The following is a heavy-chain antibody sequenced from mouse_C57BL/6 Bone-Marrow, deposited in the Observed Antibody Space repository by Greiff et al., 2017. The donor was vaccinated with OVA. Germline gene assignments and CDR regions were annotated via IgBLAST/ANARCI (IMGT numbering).Heavy chain of an antibody. D-gene: IGHD1-1*01. Sequence: VQLQQPGAELVKPGASVKMSCKASGYTFTSYWITWVKQRPGQGLEWIGDIYPGSGSTNYNEKFKSKATLTVDTSSSTAYMQLSSLTSEDSAVYDCARYGRYGSSPFDYWGQGTTLTVSS. CDR1: GYTFTSYW. CDR2: IYPGSGST. V-gene: IGHV1-55*01. J-gene: IGHJ2*01. CDR3: ARYGRYGSSPFDY.